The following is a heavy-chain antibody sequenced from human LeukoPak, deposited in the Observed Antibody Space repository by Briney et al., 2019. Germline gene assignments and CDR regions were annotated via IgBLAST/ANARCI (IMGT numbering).Heavy chain of an antibody. V-gene: IGHV4-59*08. CDR3: VRRGTGWNSFDY. Sequence: SETLSLTCAVSGGSINSHYWGWIRQPPGKGLQWIGDIYYTGKNNYNPSLKSRVTISLDTSKDHLSLNLTSVLAADTAIYCCVRRGTGWNSFDYWGQGILVTVSS. CDR1: GGSINSHY. D-gene: IGHD2-8*02. J-gene: IGHJ4*02. CDR2: IYYTGKN.